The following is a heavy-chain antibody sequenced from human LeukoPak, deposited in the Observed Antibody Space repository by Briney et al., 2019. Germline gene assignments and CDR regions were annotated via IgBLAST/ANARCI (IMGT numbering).Heavy chain of an antibody. CDR2: ISGSGGST. CDR1: GFTFSSYA. CDR3: AKFPYYDFWSGYFFDY. J-gene: IGHJ4*02. Sequence: GGSLRLSCAASGFTFSSYAMSWVRQAPGKGLEWVSAISGSGGSTYYADSVKGRFTTSRDNSKNTLYLQMNSLRAEDTAVYYCAKFPYYDFWSGYFFDYWGQGTLVTVSS. V-gene: IGHV3-23*01. D-gene: IGHD3-3*01.